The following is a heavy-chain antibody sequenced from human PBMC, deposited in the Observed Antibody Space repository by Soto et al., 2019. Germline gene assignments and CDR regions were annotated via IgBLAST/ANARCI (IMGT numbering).Heavy chain of an antibody. J-gene: IGHJ6*02. CDR3: AKDRGQPIQQWLVRQPYYYYGMDV. CDR1: GFTFSSYG. D-gene: IGHD6-19*01. CDR2: ISYDGSNK. V-gene: IGHV3-30*18. Sequence: GGSLRLSCAASGFTFSSYGMHWVRQAPGKGLEWVAVISYDGSNKYYADSVKGRFTISRDNSKNTLYLQMNSLRAEDTAVYYCAKDRGQPIQQWLVRQPYYYYGMDVWGQGTTVTVSS.